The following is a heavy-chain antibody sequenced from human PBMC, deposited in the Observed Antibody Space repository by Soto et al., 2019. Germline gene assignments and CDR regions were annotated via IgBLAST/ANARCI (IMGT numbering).Heavy chain of an antibody. CDR3: ARRLDYGDYPPDAFDI. Sequence: QVQLQESGPGLVKPSETLSLTCTVSGGSISSYYWSWIRQPPGKGLEWIGYIYYSGSTNYNPSLKSRVPISVDTSKNQFSLKLSSVTAADTAVYYCARRLDYGDYPPDAFDIWGQGTMVTVSS. D-gene: IGHD4-17*01. J-gene: IGHJ3*02. CDR1: GGSISSYY. V-gene: IGHV4-59*08. CDR2: IYYSGST.